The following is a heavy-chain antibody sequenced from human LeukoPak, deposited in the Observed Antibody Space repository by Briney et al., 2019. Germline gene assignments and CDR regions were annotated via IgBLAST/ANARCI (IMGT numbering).Heavy chain of an antibody. CDR2: FSYNVHS. CDR3: GRVPAAGTGPDY. V-gene: IGHV4-61*01. CDR1: GGSVSSTNDY. D-gene: IGHD6-13*01. Sequence: PSETLSLTCTVSGGSVSSTNDYWSWIRQPPGKGLEWVGFFSYNVHSDYNPSLKSRVTISVDTSKNQFSLRLSSVTAADTAIYYCGRVPAAGTGPDYRGQGTLVTVSS. J-gene: IGHJ4*02.